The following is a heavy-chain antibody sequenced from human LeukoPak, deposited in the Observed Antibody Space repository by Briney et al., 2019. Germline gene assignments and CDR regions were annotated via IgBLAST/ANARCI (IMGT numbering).Heavy chain of an antibody. J-gene: IGHJ4*02. CDR1: GFTFTSYA. CDR3: ARESYYDSSGYYGHGDY. Sequence: GGSLRLSCGASGFTFTSYAMSWIRQAPGKGLEWVSAISGGGENTYYGDFVKGRFTISRDNAENSLYLQMNSLRAEDTAVYYCARESYYDSSGYYGHGDYWGQGTLVTVSS. D-gene: IGHD3-22*01. CDR2: ISGGGENT. V-gene: IGHV3-23*01.